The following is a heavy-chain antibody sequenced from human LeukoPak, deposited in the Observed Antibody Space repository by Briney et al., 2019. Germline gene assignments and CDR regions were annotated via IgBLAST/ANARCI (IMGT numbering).Heavy chain of an antibody. CDR2: IFHSGTT. D-gene: IGHD2-15*01. CDR3: ARILHGGAGCYRY. CDR1: GGSISGRVYY. V-gene: IGHV4-39*01. J-gene: IGHJ4*02. Sequence: SETLSLTCIVSGGSISGRVYYWAWIRQPPGKRLEWIGSIFHSGTTYYNPSLNNRVTISVDTSRNQFSLNLKYVTDADTAQYYCARILHGGAGCYRYWGQGTLVTVSS.